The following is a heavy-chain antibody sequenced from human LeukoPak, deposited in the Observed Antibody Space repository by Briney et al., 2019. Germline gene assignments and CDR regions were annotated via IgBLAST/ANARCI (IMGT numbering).Heavy chain of an antibody. J-gene: IGHJ4*02. CDR1: GGSFSGYY. D-gene: IGHD3-3*01. CDR3: ARGSTYYDFWSGRYYFDY. Sequence: SETLSLTCAVYGGSFSGYYWSWIRQLPGKGLEWIGEINHSGSTNYNPSLKSRVTISVDTSKNQFSLKLSSVTAADTAVYYCARGSTYYDFWSGRYYFDYWGQGTLVTVSS. V-gene: IGHV4-34*01. CDR2: INHSGST.